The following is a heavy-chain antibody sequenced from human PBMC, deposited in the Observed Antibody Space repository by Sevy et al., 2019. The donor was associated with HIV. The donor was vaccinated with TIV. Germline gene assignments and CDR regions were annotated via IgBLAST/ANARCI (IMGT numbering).Heavy chain of an antibody. Sequence: GGSLRLSCAASGFTFSNYAMSWVRQTPGKGLEWVSAISSSAHRTYYTDSVKGRFTITRDNSKNMLFLQMNSQRAEDTAIYYCVNEDAEYSYSDVWGQGTMVTVSS. D-gene: IGHD5-18*01. CDR1: GFTFSNYA. V-gene: IGHV3-23*01. CDR2: ISSSAHRT. CDR3: VNEDAEYSYSDV. J-gene: IGHJ4*02.